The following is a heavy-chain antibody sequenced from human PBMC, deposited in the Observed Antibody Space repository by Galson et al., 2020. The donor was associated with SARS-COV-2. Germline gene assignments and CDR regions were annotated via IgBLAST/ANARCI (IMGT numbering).Heavy chain of an antibody. D-gene: IGHD6-19*01. CDR2: FDPEDGET. CDR3: ATGAAVAGSPQYYYYYYGMDV. Sequence: ASVKVSCKVSGYTLTELYMHWVRQAPGKGLEWMGGFDPEDGETIYAQKFQGRVTMTEDTSTDTAYMELSSLRSEDTAVYYCATGAAVAGSPQYYYYYYGMDVWGQGTTVTVSS. V-gene: IGHV1-24*01. CDR1: GYTLTELY. J-gene: IGHJ6*02.